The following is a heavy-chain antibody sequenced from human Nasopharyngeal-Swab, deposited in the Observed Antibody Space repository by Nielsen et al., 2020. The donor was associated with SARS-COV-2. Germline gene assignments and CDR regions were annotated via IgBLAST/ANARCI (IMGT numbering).Heavy chain of an antibody. J-gene: IGHJ3*02. D-gene: IGHD1-26*01. CDR2: IYSGGST. CDR3: ARGGSGNAFDI. V-gene: IGHV3-53*01. CDR1: GFTFSSYA. Sequence: GESLKISCAASGFTFSSYAMTWVRQAPGKGLEWVSVIYSGGSTYYADSVKGRFTISRDNSKNTLYLQMNSLRAEDTAVYYCARGGSGNAFDIWGQGTMVTVSS.